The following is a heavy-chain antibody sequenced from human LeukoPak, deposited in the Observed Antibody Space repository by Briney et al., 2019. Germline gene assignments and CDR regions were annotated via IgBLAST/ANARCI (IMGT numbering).Heavy chain of an antibody. CDR3: VRGMVQSAPRGGTWYYYYMDV. V-gene: IGHV3-21*01. J-gene: IGHJ6*03. CDR2: ISSSSSYI. CDR1: GFTFSSYS. Sequence: PGGSLRLSCAASGFTFSSYSMNWVRQAPGKGLEWVSSISSSSSYIYYADSVKGRFTISRDNAKNSLYLQMNSLRAEDTAVYYCVRGMVQSAPRGGTWYYYYMDVWGKGTTVTVSS. D-gene: IGHD1-1*01.